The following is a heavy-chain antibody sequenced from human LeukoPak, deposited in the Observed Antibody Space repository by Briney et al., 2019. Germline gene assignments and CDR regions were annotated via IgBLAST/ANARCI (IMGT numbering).Heavy chain of an antibody. J-gene: IGHJ4*02. V-gene: IGHV1-2*06. CDR2: INPNSGGT. Sequence: ASVKVSCKASGYTFTGYYMHWVRQAPGQGLEWMGRINPNSGGTNYAQKFQGRVTMTRDTSISTAYMELSRLRSDDTAVYYCARDPYYDFWSGYYSWGQGTLVTVSS. CDR1: GYTFTGYY. CDR3: ARDPYYDFWSGYYS. D-gene: IGHD3-3*01.